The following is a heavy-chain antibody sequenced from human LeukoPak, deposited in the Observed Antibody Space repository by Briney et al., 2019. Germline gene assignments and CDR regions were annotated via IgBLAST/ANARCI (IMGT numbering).Heavy chain of an antibody. D-gene: IGHD3-22*01. CDR1: GFTFSSYA. Sequence: GRSLRLSCAASGFTFSSYAMHWVRQAPGKGLEWVAVISYDGSNKYYADSVKGRFTISRDNSKNTLYLQMNSLRAEDTAVYYCARDPDNYYDSSGYYPFFDYWGQGTLVTVSS. CDR2: ISYDGSNK. CDR3: ARDPDNYYDSSGYYPFFDY. J-gene: IGHJ4*02. V-gene: IGHV3-30-3*01.